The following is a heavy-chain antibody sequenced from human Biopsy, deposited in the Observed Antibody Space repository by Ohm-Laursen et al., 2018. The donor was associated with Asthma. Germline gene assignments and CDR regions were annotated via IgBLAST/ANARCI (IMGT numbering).Heavy chain of an antibody. CDR2: ISWSSSYT. V-gene: IGHV3-11*06. J-gene: IGHJ4*02. CDR1: GFSLSDYY. D-gene: IGHD5-12*01. Sequence: SLRLSCTAPGFSLSDYYMSWIRQAPGKGLEWVSYISWSSSYTNYADSVKGRFTISRDNAKNTLYLQMNSLRTEDTAVYYCAKRRGYSGHDNDYWGQGTLVTVSS. CDR3: AKRRGYSGHDNDY.